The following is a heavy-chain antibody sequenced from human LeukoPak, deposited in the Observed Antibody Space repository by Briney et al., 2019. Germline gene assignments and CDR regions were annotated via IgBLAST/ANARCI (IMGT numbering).Heavy chain of an antibody. CDR1: GGSISSYY. D-gene: IGHD6-19*01. CDR2: IYYSGST. V-gene: IGHV4-59*08. Sequence: SETLSLTCTVSGGSISSYYWSWIRQPPGKGLEWIGYIYYSGSTNYNPSLKSRVTISVDTSKNQFSLKLSSVTAADTAVYYCASPGAYSSGWSLSFDYWGQGTLVTVSS. J-gene: IGHJ4*02. CDR3: ASPGAYSSGWSLSFDY.